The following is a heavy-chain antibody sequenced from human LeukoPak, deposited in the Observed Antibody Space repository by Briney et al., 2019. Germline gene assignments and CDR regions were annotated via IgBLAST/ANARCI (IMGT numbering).Heavy chain of an antibody. CDR2: INPNSGGT. D-gene: IGHD6-13*01. Sequence: GASVTVSCKASGYTFTGYYMHWVRQAPGQGLEWMGRINPNSGGTNYAQKFQGRVTMTRDTSISTAYMELSRLRSDDTAVYYCARRSSSYVYGMDVWGQGTTVTVSS. V-gene: IGHV1-2*06. CDR1: GYTFTGYY. J-gene: IGHJ6*02. CDR3: ARRSSSYVYGMDV.